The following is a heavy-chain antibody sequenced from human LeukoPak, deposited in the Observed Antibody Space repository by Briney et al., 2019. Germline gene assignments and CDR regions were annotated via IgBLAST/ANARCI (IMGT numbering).Heavy chain of an antibody. CDR1: GYTFTSYG. CDR3: ARVTVDYGDNKVDYYYYGMDV. V-gene: IGHV1-18*01. CDR2: ISAYNGNT. J-gene: IGHJ6*02. D-gene: IGHD4-17*01. Sequence: ASVKVSRKASGYTFTSYGISWVRQAPGQGLEWMGWISAYNGNTNYAQKLQGRVTMTTDTSTSTAYMELRSLRSDDTAVYYCARVTVDYGDNKVDYYYYGMDVWGQGTTVTVSS.